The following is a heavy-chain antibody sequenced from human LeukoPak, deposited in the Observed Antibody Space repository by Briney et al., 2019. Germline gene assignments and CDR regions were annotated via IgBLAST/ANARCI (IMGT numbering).Heavy chain of an antibody. CDR2: ISAYNGNT. J-gene: IGHJ4*02. V-gene: IGHV1-18*01. D-gene: IGHD3-3*01. CDR3: ARTYYDFWSGLSDY. Sequence: ASVKVSCKASGHTFTSYGISWVRQAPGQGLEWMGWISAYNGNTNYAQKLQGRVTMTTDTSTSTAYMELRSLRSDDTAVYYCARTYYDFWSGLSDYWGQGTLVTVSS. CDR1: GHTFTSYG.